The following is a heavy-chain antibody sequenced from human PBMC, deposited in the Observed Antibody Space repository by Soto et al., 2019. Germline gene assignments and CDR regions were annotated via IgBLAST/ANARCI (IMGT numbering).Heavy chain of an antibody. CDR3: ARDLEGGYGMDV. CDR2: IYYSGST. J-gene: IGHJ6*02. Sequence: QVQLQESDPGLVKPSETLSLTCTVSGGSISSYYWSWIRQPPGKGLEWIGYIYYSGSTNYNPSLKSRVTISVDSSKNQFSLKLSSVTAADTAVYYCARDLEGGYGMDVWGQGTTVTVSS. D-gene: IGHD2-15*01. V-gene: IGHV4-59*01. CDR1: GGSISSYY.